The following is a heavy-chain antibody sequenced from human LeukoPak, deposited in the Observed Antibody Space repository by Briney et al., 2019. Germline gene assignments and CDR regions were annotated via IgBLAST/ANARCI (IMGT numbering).Heavy chain of an antibody. CDR3: ARDRPYYYGSGSYYPHNDY. CDR2: ISSSSSYI. V-gene: IGHV3-21*01. Sequence: PGRSLRLSCAASGFTFSSYSMNWVRQAPGKGLEWVSSISSSSSYIYYADSVKGRFTISRDNAKNSLYLQMNSLRAEDTAVYYCARDRPYYYGSGSYYPHNDYWGQGTLVTVSS. D-gene: IGHD3-10*01. CDR1: GFTFSSYS. J-gene: IGHJ4*02.